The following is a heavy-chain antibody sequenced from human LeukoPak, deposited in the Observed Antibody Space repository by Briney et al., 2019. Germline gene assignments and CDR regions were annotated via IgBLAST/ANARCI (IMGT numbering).Heavy chain of an antibody. V-gene: IGHV5-51*01. CDR3: ARTEGYSGYDLGGKYFDY. J-gene: IGHJ4*02. CDR2: IYPGDSDT. CDR1: GYIFTSYW. Sequence: GESLKISCKDSGYIFTSYWIGWVRQMPAKGLVWMVIIYPGDSDTRYSASFPGHVTISADKSISTAYLQWSSLKASDTAMYYCARTEGYSGYDLGGKYFDYWGQGTLVTVSS. D-gene: IGHD5-12*01.